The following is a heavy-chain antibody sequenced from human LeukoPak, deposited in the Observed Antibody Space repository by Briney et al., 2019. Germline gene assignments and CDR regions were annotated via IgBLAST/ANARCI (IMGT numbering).Heavy chain of an antibody. D-gene: IGHD5-24*01. J-gene: IGHJ4*03. Sequence: GSLRLSCAASRFTFSSYAMSWVRQSPGKGLEWIAEIDHRGDTNYNPSVKSRVTISVDTSKNQFSLKVRSLSAADTAVYYCARGATISETGYFDFWGQGTLVTVSS. V-gene: IGHV4-34*01. CDR3: ARGATISETGYFDF. CDR2: IDHRGDT. CDR1: RFTFSSYA.